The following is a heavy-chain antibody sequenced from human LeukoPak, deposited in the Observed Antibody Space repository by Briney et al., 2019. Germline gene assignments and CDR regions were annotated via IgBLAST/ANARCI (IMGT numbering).Heavy chain of an antibody. D-gene: IGHD6-19*01. CDR3: ARDHPAGSGYDY. CDR2: IWYDGSNR. Sequence: PGGSLRLSCAASGFTFRNYAMTWVRQAPGKGLEWVAVIWYDGSNRYYADSVKGRFTISRDNSKNTLYLQMNSLRAEDTAVYYCARDHPAGSGYDYWGQGTLVTVTS. CDR1: GFTFRNYA. J-gene: IGHJ4*02. V-gene: IGHV3-33*08.